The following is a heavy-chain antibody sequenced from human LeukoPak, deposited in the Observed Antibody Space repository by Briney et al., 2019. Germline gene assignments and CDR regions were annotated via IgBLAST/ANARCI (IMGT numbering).Heavy chain of an antibody. CDR2: IDSSSTSI. CDR1: GFTFSSYS. J-gene: IGHJ4*02. V-gene: IGHV3-48*02. D-gene: IGHD6-13*01. Sequence: PGGSLRLSCAASGFTFSSYSMNWVRQAPGKGLEWVSYIDSSSTSIYYGDSVKGRFTISRDNAKNSLYLQMNSLRDEDTAVYYCARASLSQQYYSDYWSQGTLVTVSS. CDR3: ARASLSQQYYSDY.